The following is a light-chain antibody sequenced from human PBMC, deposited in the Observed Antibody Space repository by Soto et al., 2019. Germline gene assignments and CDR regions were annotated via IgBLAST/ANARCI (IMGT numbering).Light chain of an antibody. Sequence: QSALTQPASVSGSPGQSITISCTGTSSDVGSYNLVSWYQQHPGKAPEFKIYEVSKRPSGVSNRFSGSKSGNTASLTISGLQAEDEAEYYCCSYADITSVVFGGGTKLTVL. J-gene: IGLJ2*01. CDR2: EVS. V-gene: IGLV2-23*02. CDR3: CSYADITSVV. CDR1: SSDVGSYNL.